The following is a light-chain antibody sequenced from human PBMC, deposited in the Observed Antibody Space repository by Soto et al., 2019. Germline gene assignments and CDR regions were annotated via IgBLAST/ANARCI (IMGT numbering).Light chain of an antibody. CDR2: KAS. CDR1: RSISSW. V-gene: IGKV1-5*03. J-gene: IGKJ1*01. Sequence: DIQMTQSPSTLSASVGDRVTITCRASRSISSWLAWYQQKPGKTPKLLIQKASSLESGVPSRFSGSGSGTEFTLTISSLQPDDFATYYCQQYNSYSRTFGQGTKVEIK. CDR3: QQYNSYSRT.